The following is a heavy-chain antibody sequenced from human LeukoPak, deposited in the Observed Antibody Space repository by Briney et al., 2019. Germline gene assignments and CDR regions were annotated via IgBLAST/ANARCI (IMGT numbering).Heavy chain of an antibody. J-gene: IGHJ4*02. CDR3: AREGRLRFLEWIAIYFDY. D-gene: IGHD3-3*01. CDR1: GFTFSSYS. Sequence: SGGSLRLSCAASGFTFSSYSMNWVRQAPGKGLEWVSYISSSSSTIYYADSVKGRFTISRDNAKNSLYLQMNSLRGEDTAVYYCAREGRLRFLEWIAIYFDYWGQGTLVTVSS. CDR2: ISSSSSTI. V-gene: IGHV3-48*04.